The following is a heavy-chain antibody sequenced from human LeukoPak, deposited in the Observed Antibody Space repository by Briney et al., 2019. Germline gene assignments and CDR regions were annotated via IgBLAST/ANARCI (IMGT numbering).Heavy chain of an antibody. CDR1: GYTLTELS. V-gene: IGHV1-24*01. J-gene: IGHJ4*02. Sequence: ASVKVSSKVSGYTLTELSMHWVRQAPGEGLEWMGGFDPEDGETIYAQKFQGRVTMTEDTSTDTAYMELSSLRSEDTAVYYCATPNLYYDSSGYDYWGQGTLVTVSS. CDR3: ATPNLYYDSSGYDY. D-gene: IGHD3-22*01. CDR2: FDPEDGET.